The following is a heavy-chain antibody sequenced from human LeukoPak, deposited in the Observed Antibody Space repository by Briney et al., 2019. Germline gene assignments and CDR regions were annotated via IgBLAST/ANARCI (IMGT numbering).Heavy chain of an antibody. D-gene: IGHD2-2*01. V-gene: IGHV4-4*07. CDR3: ARDRCSSTSCYRYYYYYMDV. J-gene: IGHJ6*03. CDR1: GGSISSYY. Sequence: SETLSLTCTVSGGSISSYYWSWIRQPAGKGLEWIGRIYTSGSTNYNPSLKSRVTMSVDTSKNQFSPKLSSVTAADTAVYYCARDRCSSTSCYRYYYYYMDVWGKGTTVTVSS. CDR2: IYTSGST.